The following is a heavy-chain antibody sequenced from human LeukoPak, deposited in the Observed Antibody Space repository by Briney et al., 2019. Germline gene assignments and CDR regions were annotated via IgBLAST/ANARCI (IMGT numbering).Heavy chain of an antibody. D-gene: IGHD3-22*01. Sequence: GGSVTLSCPASGFTFSSYCMNWVRQAPGKGLEWVSFINSSSCHIYESDSLKGRYTNSRDNAKNSLYLQVNSLKADNTAVYYCARDLASGRWGYYDTSTVLGTYDYWGQGTLVTVSS. J-gene: IGHJ4*02. V-gene: IGHV3-21*01. CDR3: ARDLASGRWGYYDTSTVLGTYDY. CDR1: GFTFSSYC. CDR2: INSSSCHI.